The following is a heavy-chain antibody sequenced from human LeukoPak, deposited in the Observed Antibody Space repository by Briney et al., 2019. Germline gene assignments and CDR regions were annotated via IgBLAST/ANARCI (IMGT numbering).Heavy chain of an antibody. Sequence: SGTLSLTCTVSGASISSYYWSWIRQPPGKGLEWIGYIYYSGSTNYNPSLKSRVTISVDTSKNQFSLKLSSVTAADTAVYYCARHSCSSSSCYYHYGMDVWGQGTTVTVSS. CDR1: GASISSYY. V-gene: IGHV4-59*08. CDR3: ARHSCSSSSCYYHYGMDV. CDR2: IYYSGST. D-gene: IGHD2-2*01. J-gene: IGHJ6*02.